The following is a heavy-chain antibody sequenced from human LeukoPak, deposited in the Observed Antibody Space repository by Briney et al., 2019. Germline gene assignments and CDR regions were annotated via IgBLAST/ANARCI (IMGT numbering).Heavy chain of an antibody. V-gene: IGHV4-61*02. CDR2: IYTSGIT. CDR1: GVSMSSGSYY. D-gene: IGHD5-18*01. Sequence: SETLSLTCTVSGVSMSSGSYYWSWIRQPARKGLEWIGRIYTSGITNYNPSLKSRVTISVDTSKNQFSLKLSSVTAADTAVYYCARGRVTRANLYSYRTYTFDYWGQGTLVTVSS. J-gene: IGHJ4*02. CDR3: ARGRVTRANLYSYRTYTFDY.